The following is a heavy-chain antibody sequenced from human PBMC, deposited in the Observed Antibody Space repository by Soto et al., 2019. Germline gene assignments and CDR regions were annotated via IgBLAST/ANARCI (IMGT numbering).Heavy chain of an antibody. Sequence: QVQLQESGPGLVKPSQTLSLTCTVSGGSISSGGYYWSWIRQHPGKGLEWIGYIYYCGSTYYNPSLKSRVTISVDTSKNQSSLKLSSVTAADTAVYYSACASEVATTIDYWGQGPLVPVSS. CDR3: ACASEVATTIDY. J-gene: IGHJ4*02. CDR1: GGSISSGGYY. V-gene: IGHV4-31*03. D-gene: IGHD5-12*01. CDR2: IYYCGST.